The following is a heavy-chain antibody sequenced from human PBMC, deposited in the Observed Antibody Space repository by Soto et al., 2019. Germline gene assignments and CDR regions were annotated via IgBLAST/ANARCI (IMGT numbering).Heavy chain of an antibody. CDR3: AREARWNERDYYYYGMDV. D-gene: IGHD1-1*01. V-gene: IGHV1-69*13. J-gene: IGHJ6*02. CDR2: IIPIFGTA. CDR1: GGTFSSYA. Sequence: NPQASVKVTCKASGGTFSSYAIRWVRQAPGQGLEWMGGIIPIFGTANYAQKLQGRVTITADESTSTAYMELSSLRSEDTAVYYCAREARWNERDYYYYGMDVWGQGTTVTVSS.